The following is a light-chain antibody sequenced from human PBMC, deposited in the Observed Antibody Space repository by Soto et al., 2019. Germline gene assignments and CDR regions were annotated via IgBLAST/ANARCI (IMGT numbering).Light chain of an antibody. J-gene: IGLJ3*02. CDR1: SSNIGNNY. V-gene: IGLV1-51*02. CDR3: GTWDSSLSVGV. CDR2: ENN. Sequence: QSVLTQPPSVSAAPGHQFTIFCSGSSSNIGNNYVSWYQQLPGTAPKLLIFENNKRPSGIPDRFSGSKSGTSATLGITGLQTGDEADYYCGTWDSSLSVGVFGGGTKVTVL.